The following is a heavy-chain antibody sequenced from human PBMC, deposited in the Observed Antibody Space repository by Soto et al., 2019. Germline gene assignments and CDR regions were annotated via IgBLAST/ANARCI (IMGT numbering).Heavy chain of an antibody. Sequence: QVQLVQSGAEVKKPGASVKVSCKASGYTFTSYGISWVRQAPGQGLEWMGWISAYNGNTNYAQKLQGRVTMTTDTSTSTDYMELRSLSSDNTAVYSCARDAGVSGELDYWGQGTLVTVSS. CDR1: GYTFTSYG. J-gene: IGHJ4*02. CDR3: ARDAGVSGELDY. V-gene: IGHV1-18*01. D-gene: IGHD1-26*01. CDR2: ISAYNGNT.